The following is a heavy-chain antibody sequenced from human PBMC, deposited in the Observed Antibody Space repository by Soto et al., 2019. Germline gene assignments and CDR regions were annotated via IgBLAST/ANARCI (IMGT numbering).Heavy chain of an antibody. V-gene: IGHV1-69*14. J-gene: IGHJ4*02. CDR2: IIPIFGTT. CDR1: GDIFSGYS. Sequence: QVQLVQSGAEVKKPGSSVKVSCKTSGDIFSGYSISWVRQAPGQGLEWMGGIIPIFGTTNYAQRFHGRVTITADKSTSTVYLELYSLKSEDTAVYYCARDPGSGYDPGDYWGQGTLVTVSS. CDR3: ARDPGSGYDPGDY. D-gene: IGHD5-12*01.